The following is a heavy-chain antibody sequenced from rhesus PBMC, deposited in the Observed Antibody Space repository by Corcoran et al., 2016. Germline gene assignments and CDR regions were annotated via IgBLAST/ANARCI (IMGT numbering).Heavy chain of an antibody. V-gene: IGHV4-160*01. D-gene: IGHD4-17*01. Sequence: QLQLQESGPGLVKPSETLSLTCAVSGGSISSNYWSWIRPPPGKGLEWIGYIYGSSGSTYYNPSLKRRVTIATDTAKNQVALKLSSVTAADTAVEYCARVGVTTVDYWGQGVLVTVSS. CDR1: GGSISSNY. CDR2: IYGSSGST. J-gene: IGHJ4*01. CDR3: ARVGVTTVDY.